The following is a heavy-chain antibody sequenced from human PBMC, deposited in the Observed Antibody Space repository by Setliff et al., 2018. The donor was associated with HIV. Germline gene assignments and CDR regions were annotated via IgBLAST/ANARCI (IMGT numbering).Heavy chain of an antibody. J-gene: IGHJ4*02. CDR2: INPNSGGT. CDR1: GYTFTGYY. CDR3: AREGSPIDYFDH. D-gene: IGHD3-10*01. V-gene: IGHV1-2*02. Sequence: GASVKVSCKASGYTFTGYYIHWVRQAPGQGLEWMGWINPNSGGTNYAQKFQGRVTMTRDTSISTTYMEVSSLRSDDTAVYYCAREGSPIDYFDHWSQGTLVTVSS.